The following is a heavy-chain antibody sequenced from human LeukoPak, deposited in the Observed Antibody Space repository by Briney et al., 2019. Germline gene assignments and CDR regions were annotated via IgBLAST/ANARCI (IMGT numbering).Heavy chain of an antibody. CDR3: ARGGSYLSAFDI. J-gene: IGHJ3*02. D-gene: IGHD1-26*01. CDR1: GFTVSNNY. Sequence: GGSLRLSCAASGFTVSNNYMSWVRQAPGKGLEWVSIIYSGGSTFYADSVKGRFTISRDNSKNTLYLQMNSLRAEDTAVYYCARGGSYLSAFDIWGQGTMVTVSS. V-gene: IGHV3-53*01. CDR2: IYSGGST.